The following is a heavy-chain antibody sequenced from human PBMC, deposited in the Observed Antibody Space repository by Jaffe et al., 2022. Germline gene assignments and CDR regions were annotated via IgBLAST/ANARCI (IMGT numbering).Heavy chain of an antibody. CDR2: IYYSGST. CDR3: ASTRSAYYYYFDY. D-gene: IGHD3-22*01. V-gene: IGHV4-59*01. CDR1: GGSISNYY. J-gene: IGHJ4*02. Sequence: QVQLQESGPGLVKPSETLSLTCTVSGGSISNYYWSWIRQPPGKGLEWIGYIYYSGSTNYNPSLKSRVTISVDTSKNQFSLKLRSVTAADTAVYYCASTRSAYYYYFDYWGQGTLVTVSS.